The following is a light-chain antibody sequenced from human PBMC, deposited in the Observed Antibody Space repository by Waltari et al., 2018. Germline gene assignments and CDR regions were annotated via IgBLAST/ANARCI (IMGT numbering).Light chain of an antibody. CDR2: GAS. CDR1: PRVRSNY. V-gene: IGKV3-20*01. J-gene: IGKJ1*01. CDR3: HQYATAPLT. Sequence: EIVMTQTPGTLTXSQGXRATXSGRANPRVRSNYLAWYQRKPGQAPRLLVDGASNRATGIPDRCSGSGSGADFPLTIGRLVPEDFAVYYCHQYATAPLTFGQRTKVXI.